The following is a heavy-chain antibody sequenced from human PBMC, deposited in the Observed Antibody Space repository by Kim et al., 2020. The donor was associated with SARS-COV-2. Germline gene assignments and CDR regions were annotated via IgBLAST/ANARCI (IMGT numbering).Heavy chain of an antibody. Sequence: GGSLRLSCAASGFTFSSYSMNWVRQAPGKGLEWVSYISSSSSTIYYADSVKGRFTISRDNAKNSLYLQMNSLRAEDTAVYYCAHSGYDTAAAAYDYWGQGPLVTVSS. CDR1: GFTFSSYS. CDR2: ISSSSSTI. D-gene: IGHD5-12*01. V-gene: IGHV3-48*04. J-gene: IGHJ4*02. CDR3: AHSGYDTAAAAYDY.